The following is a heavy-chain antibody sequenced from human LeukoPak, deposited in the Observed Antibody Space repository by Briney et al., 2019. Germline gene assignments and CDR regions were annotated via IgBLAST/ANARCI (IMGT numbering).Heavy chain of an antibody. CDR3: ASSPPTGTTWYFDL. CDR2: IGSNGGST. CDR1: GFTFSTYA. D-gene: IGHD1/OR15-1a*01. J-gene: IGHJ2*01. V-gene: IGHV3-64*01. Sequence: GGSLRLSCAASGFTFSTYAMHWVRQAPGQGLEYVSAIGSNGGSTYYANSVKGRFTISRDNSKNTLYLQMGSLRIEDMAVYYCASSPPTGTTWYFDLWGRGTLVTVSS.